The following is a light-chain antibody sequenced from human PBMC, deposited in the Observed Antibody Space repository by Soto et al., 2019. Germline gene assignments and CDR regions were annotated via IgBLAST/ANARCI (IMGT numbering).Light chain of an antibody. Sequence: EIVLTQSPGTLSLSPGERAILSCRASQTVSTNFLAWYQQKPGQAPRLLIHGASGRASGIPDRFSGSGSGTDFTLTISRLEAADFAVYYCQLYGNSPRYTFGQGTKLEIK. CDR3: QLYGNSPRYT. CDR1: QTVSTNF. V-gene: IGKV3-20*01. CDR2: GAS. J-gene: IGKJ2*01.